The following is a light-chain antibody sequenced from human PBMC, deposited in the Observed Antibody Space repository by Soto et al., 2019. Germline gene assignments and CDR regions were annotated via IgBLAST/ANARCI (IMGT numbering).Light chain of an antibody. CDR2: GNS. CDR3: QSYDSSLSGYV. J-gene: IGLJ1*01. Sequence: QSLLPQPPSVSWAPGQRVTIACTGSSSNIGAGYDVHWYQQLPGTAPKLLIYGNSNRPSGVPDRFSGSKSGTSASLAITGLQAEDEADYYCQSYDSSLSGYVFGTGTKVTVL. V-gene: IGLV1-40*01. CDR1: SSNIGAGYD.